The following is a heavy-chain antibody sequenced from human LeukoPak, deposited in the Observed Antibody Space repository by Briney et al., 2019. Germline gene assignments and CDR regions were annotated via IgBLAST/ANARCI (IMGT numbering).Heavy chain of an antibody. J-gene: IGHJ4*02. CDR1: GYSFTTYD. D-gene: IGHD5-18*01. V-gene: IGHV1-8*01. Sequence: ASVKVSCKASGYSFTTYDISWVRQATGQGLEWMGWMNPNSGNTGYAQRFQGRVTMTRDTSMSTAYMELNSLTSEDTAVYYCAKNVRDTGTFDYWGQGTLVTVSS. CDR2: MNPNSGNT. CDR3: AKNVRDTGTFDY.